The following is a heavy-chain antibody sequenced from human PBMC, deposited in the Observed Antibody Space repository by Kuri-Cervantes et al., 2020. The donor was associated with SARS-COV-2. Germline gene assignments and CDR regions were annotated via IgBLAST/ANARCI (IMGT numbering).Heavy chain of an antibody. D-gene: IGHD2-15*01. J-gene: IGHJ4*02. CDR3: AWGSGGSSQTY. CDR2: IYYSGST. Sequence: SETLSLTCAVYGGSFSSYYWGWIRQPPGKGLEWIGSIYYSGSTYYNPSLKSRVTISVDTSKNQFSLKLSSVTAADTAVYYCAWGSGGSSQTYWGQGTLVTVSS. CDR1: GGSFSSYY. V-gene: IGHV4-39*01.